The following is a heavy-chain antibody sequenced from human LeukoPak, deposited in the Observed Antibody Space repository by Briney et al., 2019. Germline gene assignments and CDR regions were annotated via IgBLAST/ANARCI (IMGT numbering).Heavy chain of an antibody. J-gene: IGHJ4*02. V-gene: IGHV3-20*04. CDR3: TKSSPLWPPDYFDY. CDR2: INWNGGTT. CDR1: GFTFDDYA. Sequence: GESPRLSCAASGFTFDDYAMTWVRQAPGKGLEWVSGINWNGGTTGYVDSVKGRFTISRDNAKNSLYLQMNSLRAEDTALYYCTKSSPLWPPDYFDYWGQGTLVTVSS. D-gene: IGHD5-18*01.